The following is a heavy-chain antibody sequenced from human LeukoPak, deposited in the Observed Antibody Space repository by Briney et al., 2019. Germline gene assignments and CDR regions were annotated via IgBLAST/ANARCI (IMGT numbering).Heavy chain of an antibody. CDR2: IYSDNT. Sequence: GGSLRLSCTVSGFTVSSNSMSWIRQAPGKGLEWVSFIYSDNTHYSDSVKGRFTISRDNSKNTLYLQMNSLRAEDTAVYVRRAGAYSHPYDYWGQGTLVTVSS. CDR1: GFTVSSNS. D-gene: IGHD4/OR15-4a*01. V-gene: IGHV3-53*01. CDR3: RAGAYSHPYDY. J-gene: IGHJ4*02.